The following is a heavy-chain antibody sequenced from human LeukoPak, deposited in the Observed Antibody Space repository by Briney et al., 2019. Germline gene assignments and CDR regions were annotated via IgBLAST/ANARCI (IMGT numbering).Heavy chain of an antibody. CDR1: GVSFSGYY. CDR3: ARLTGYYFDY. CDR2: IDHCRSI. Sequence: PLETLSLTCAVYGVSFSGYYCSWIREPLGKGRECFGEIDHCRSINYNPSLKSRVTISVDTSKNQCSLKLSSVTAADTAVYYCARLTGYYFDYWGQGTLVTVSS. J-gene: IGHJ4*02. D-gene: IGHD4/OR15-4a*01. V-gene: IGHV4-34*01.